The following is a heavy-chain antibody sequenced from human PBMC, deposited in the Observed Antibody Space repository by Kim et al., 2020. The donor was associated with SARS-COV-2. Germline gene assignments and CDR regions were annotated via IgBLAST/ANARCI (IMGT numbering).Heavy chain of an antibody. V-gene: IGHV3-11*01. D-gene: IGHD3-22*01. CDR1: GFTFSDYY. J-gene: IGHJ6*02. CDR2: ISSSGSTI. CDR3: ARKDRLLLYYYYYGRDV. Sequence: GGSLRLSCAASGFTFSDYYMSWIRQAPGKGLEWVSYISSSGSTIYYADSVKGRFTIYRDNAKNSLYLKMNSLRAEDTSVYYCARKDRLLLYYYYYGRDVWGQGTTVTVAS.